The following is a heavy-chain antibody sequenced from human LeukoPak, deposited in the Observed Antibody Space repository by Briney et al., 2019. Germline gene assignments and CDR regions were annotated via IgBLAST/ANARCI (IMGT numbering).Heavy chain of an antibody. CDR3: ARGTTVTADVFDY. D-gene: IGHD4-17*01. J-gene: IGHJ4*02. V-gene: IGHV1-69*13. CDR1: GGTFSSYA. Sequence: ASVKVSCKASGGTFSSYAISWVRQAPGQGLEWMGGIIPIFGTANYAQKFQGRVTITADESTSTAYMELSSLRSEDTAVYFCARGTTVTADVFDYWGQGTLVTVSS. CDR2: IIPIFGTA.